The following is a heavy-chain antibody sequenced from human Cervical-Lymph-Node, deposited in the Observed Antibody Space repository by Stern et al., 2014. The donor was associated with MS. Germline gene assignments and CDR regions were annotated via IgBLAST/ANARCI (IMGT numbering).Heavy chain of an antibody. Sequence: VQLVESGGGLVLPGGSLRLSCAASGFTFSSYWMSWVRQAPGRGLEWVANIKHDGSEKNYVGSVKGRFTISRDNAKNSLYLQMNSLRAEDTAIYYCARDEDRRSDYWGQGTLVTVSS. CDR1: GFTFSSYW. D-gene: IGHD3-22*01. J-gene: IGHJ4*02. V-gene: IGHV3-7*01. CDR2: IKHDGSEK. CDR3: ARDEDRRSDY.